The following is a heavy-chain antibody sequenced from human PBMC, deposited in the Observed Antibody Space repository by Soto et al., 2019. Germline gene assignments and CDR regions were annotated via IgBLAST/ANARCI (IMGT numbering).Heavy chain of an antibody. CDR1: GFTFSSYA. CDR2: ISYDGSNK. CDR3: ARGAWIQLWFQERYYYYGMDV. J-gene: IGHJ6*02. Sequence: GGSLRLSCAASGFTFSSYAMHWVRQAPGKGLEWVAVISYDGSNKYYADSVKGRFTISRDNSKNTLYLQMNSLRAEDTAVYYCARGAWIQLWFQERYYYYGMDVWGQGTTVTVSS. D-gene: IGHD5-18*01. V-gene: IGHV3-30-3*01.